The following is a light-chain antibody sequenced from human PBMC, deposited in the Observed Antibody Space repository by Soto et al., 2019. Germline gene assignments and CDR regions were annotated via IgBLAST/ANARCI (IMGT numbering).Light chain of an antibody. J-gene: IGKJ5*01. Sequence: AIRVTQAPSSLSASTGDRATITCRASQGISSYLAWYQQKPGKAPKLLIYAASTVHTGVPARFSGSGSGTDFTLTISCLQSEDFATYYCQQYYSYPRTFGQGTRLEIK. CDR2: AAS. CDR3: QQYYSYPRT. V-gene: IGKV1-8*01. CDR1: QGISSY.